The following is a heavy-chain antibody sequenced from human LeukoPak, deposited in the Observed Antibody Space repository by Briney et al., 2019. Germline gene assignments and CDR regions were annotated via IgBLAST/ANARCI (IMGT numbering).Heavy chain of an antibody. J-gene: IGHJ4*02. CDR3: AKGYNYGDY. V-gene: IGHV3-23*01. D-gene: IGHD5-18*01. Sequence: GGSLRLSCAAAGFTFSSFAMSWVRQPPGNGLEWVSAISGSGGSTYYADSVKGRFTISRDNSKNTLYLQVNSLRAEDTALYYGAKGYNYGDYWGQGTLVTVSS. CDR1: GFTFSSFA. CDR2: ISGSGGST.